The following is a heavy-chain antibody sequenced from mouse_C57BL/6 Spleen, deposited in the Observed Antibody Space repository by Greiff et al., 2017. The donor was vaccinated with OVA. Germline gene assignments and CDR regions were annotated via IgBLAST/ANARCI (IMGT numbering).Heavy chain of an antibody. V-gene: IGHV5-9*01. CDR2: ISGGGGNT. J-gene: IGHJ3*01. D-gene: IGHD1-1*01. CDR3: ARHGDYYGSSYSFAY. Sequence: EVKLVESGGGLVKPGGSLKLSCAASGFTFSSYTMSWVRQTPEKRLEWVATISGGGGNTYYPDSVKGRFTISRDNAKNTLYLQMSSLRSEDTALYYCARHGDYYGSSYSFAYWGQGTLVTVSA. CDR1: GFTFSSYT.